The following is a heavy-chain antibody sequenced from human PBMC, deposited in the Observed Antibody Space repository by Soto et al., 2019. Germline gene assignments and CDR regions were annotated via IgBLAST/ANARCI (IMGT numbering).Heavy chain of an antibody. J-gene: IGHJ4*02. Sequence: PSETLSLTCAVYGGSFSNYYWSWIRQPPGKGLEWIGYIYYSGSTNYNPSLKSRVTISVDTSKNQFSLKLSSVTAADTAVYYCARRYGGTHDYWGQGTLVTVSS. CDR1: GGSFSNYY. V-gene: IGHV4-59*08. D-gene: IGHD4-17*01. CDR3: ARRYGGTHDY. CDR2: IYYSGST.